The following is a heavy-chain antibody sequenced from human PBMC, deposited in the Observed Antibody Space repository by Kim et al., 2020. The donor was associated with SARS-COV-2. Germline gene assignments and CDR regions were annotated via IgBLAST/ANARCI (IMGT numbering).Heavy chain of an antibody. J-gene: IGHJ6*02. CDR3: ARCARWWELLRFHYYGMAV. CDR2: IYPGDSDT. CDR1: GYSFTSYW. Sequence: GESLKISCKGSGYSFTSYWIGWVRQMPGKGLEWMGIIYPGDSDTSYSPSFQGQVTISADKSISTAYLQWSSLKASDTARYYCARCARWWELLRFHYYGMAVWGQGTTGTVSS. D-gene: IGHD1-26*01. V-gene: IGHV5-51*01.